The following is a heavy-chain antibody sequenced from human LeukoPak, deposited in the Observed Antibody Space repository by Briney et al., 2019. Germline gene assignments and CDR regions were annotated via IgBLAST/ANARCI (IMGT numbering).Heavy chain of an antibody. Sequence: ASVKVSCKASGYTFTGYYMHWVRQAPGQGLEGMGWINSNRGGTNYAQKFQGRVTMPRATSISTAYMELSRLRSDDPAVYSCATLMATQGHDYWGQGTLVTVSS. V-gene: IGHV1-2*02. CDR2: INSNRGGT. CDR1: GYTFTGYY. CDR3: ATLMATQGHDY. D-gene: IGHD5-24*01. J-gene: IGHJ4*02.